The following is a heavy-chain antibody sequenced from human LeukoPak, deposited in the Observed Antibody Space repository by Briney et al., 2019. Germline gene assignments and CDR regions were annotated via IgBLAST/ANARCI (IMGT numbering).Heavy chain of an antibody. D-gene: IGHD5-24*01. J-gene: IGHJ4*02. CDR2: INYSGST. Sequence: SETLSLTCTVSGGSISSYYWSWIRQPPGKGLEWIGSINYSGSTNYNPSLKSRLTISVDTSKNQLSLKLRSVTAADTAVYYCARVGGWLPHFDYWGQGILVTVSS. V-gene: IGHV4-59*01. CDR1: GGSISSYY. CDR3: ARVGGWLPHFDY.